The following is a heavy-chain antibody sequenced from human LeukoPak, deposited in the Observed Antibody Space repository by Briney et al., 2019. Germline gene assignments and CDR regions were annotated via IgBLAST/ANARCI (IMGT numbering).Heavy chain of an antibody. V-gene: IGHV3-9*01. CDR1: GFTFDDYA. CDR2: ISWNSGSI. CDR3: AISRDCSSTSCFDEAFDY. D-gene: IGHD2-2*01. J-gene: IGHJ4*02. Sequence: GGSLRLSCAASGFTFDDYAMHWVRQAPGKGLEWVSGISWNSGSIGYADSVKGRFTISRDNAKNSLYLQMNSLRAEDTALYYCAISRDCSSTSCFDEAFDYWGQGTLVTVSS.